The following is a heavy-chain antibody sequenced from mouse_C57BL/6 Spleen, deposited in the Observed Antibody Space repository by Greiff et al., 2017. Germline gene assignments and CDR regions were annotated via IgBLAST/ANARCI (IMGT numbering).Heavy chain of an antibody. CDR2: ISSGSSTI. J-gene: IGHJ2*01. Sequence: EVQLVESGGGLVKPGGSLKLSCAASGFTFSDYGMHWVRQAPEKGLEWVAYISSGSSTIYYADTVKGRFTISRDNAKNTLFLQMTSLRSEDTAMYYCARTIYDGYLYYFDYWGQGTTLTVSS. CDR3: ARTIYDGYLYYFDY. D-gene: IGHD2-3*01. V-gene: IGHV5-17*01. CDR1: GFTFSDYG.